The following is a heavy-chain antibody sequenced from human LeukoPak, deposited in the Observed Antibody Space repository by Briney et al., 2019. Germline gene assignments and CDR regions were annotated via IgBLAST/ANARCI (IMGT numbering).Heavy chain of an antibody. V-gene: IGHV3-23*01. CDR3: AKGGGATVPFDN. J-gene: IGHJ4*02. CDR1: GFTFSSYA. CDR2: ISVSGGST. Sequence: GGSLRLSCAASGFTFSSYAMSWVRQAPGKGLEWVSVISVSGGSTCYADSVKGRFTISRDNSKNTLYLQMNSLRVEDTAVYYCAKGGGATVPFDNWGQGTLVTVSS. D-gene: IGHD4-11*01.